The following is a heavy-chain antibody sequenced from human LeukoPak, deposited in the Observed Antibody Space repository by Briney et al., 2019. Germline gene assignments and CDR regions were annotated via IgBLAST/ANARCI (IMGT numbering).Heavy chain of an antibody. CDR2: INPNSGGT. Sequence: ASVKVSCKASGYTFTGYCVHWLRQAPGQGLEWMGCINPNSGGTKYAQKFLGRVTMTRDTSITTAYMELSELRSDDTAVYYCARSGSLDYWGQGTLVTVSS. CDR3: ARSGSLDY. J-gene: IGHJ4*02. CDR1: GYTFTGYC. V-gene: IGHV1-2*02. D-gene: IGHD1-26*01.